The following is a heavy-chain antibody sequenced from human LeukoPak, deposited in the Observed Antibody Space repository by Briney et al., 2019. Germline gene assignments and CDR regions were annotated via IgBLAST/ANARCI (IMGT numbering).Heavy chain of an antibody. CDR1: GGSISSYY. V-gene: IGHV4-59*08. CDR3: ARRVAAAGRDAFDF. J-gene: IGHJ3*01. Sequence: SETLSLTCTVSGGSISSYYWSWIRQPPGKGLEWIGYIYYSGSTNYNPSLKSRVTISVDTSKSQFSLKLTSVTAADTAVYYCARRVAAAGRDAFDFWGQGTMVTVSS. CDR2: IYYSGST. D-gene: IGHD6-13*01.